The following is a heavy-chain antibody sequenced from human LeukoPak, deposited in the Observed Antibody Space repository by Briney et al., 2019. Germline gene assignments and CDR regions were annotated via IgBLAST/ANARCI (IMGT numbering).Heavy chain of an antibody. J-gene: IGHJ5*02. CDR1: GFTFDDYG. Sequence: RPGGSLRLSCAASGFTFDDYGMSWVRHAPGKGVEWVSGINWNGGSTVYADSVKGRFTISRDNDKNSLYLQMNSLRAEDTALYYCARDIRDSDIVVVIASPWGQGTLVTVSS. CDR2: INWNGGST. V-gene: IGHV3-20*04. CDR3: ARDIRDSDIVVVIASP. D-gene: IGHD2-21*01.